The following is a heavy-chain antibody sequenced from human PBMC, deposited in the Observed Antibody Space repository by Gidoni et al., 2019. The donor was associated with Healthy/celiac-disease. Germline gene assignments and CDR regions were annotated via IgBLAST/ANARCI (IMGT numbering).Heavy chain of an antibody. J-gene: IGHJ3*02. D-gene: IGHD6-19*01. CDR1: GDTVIGFY. V-gene: IGHV1-46*03. Sequence: QVPLVQSGAEVKTPGASVRASCKASGDTVIGFYIHWLRRAPGQCLEWMRFINPSGPHATYAQKFQGILSMTTDMSTSIVYLELSSLRSEDTALYFCATYTSGWTGACNIWGQGTEVTVSS. CDR2: INPSGPHA. CDR3: ATYTSGWTGACNI.